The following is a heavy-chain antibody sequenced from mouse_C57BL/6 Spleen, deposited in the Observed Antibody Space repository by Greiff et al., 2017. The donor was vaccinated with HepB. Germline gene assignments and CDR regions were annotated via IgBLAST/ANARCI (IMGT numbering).Heavy chain of an antibody. CDR3: ASAYYSNSWFAY. Sequence: VQRVESGPGLVQPSQSLSITCTVSGFSLTSYGVHWVRQSPGKGLEWLGVIWSGGSTDYNAAFISRLSISKDNSKSQVFFKMNSLQADDTAIYYCASAYYSNSWFAYWGQGTLVTVSA. D-gene: IGHD2-5*01. CDR2: IWSGGST. V-gene: IGHV2-2*01. CDR1: GFSLTSYG. J-gene: IGHJ3*01.